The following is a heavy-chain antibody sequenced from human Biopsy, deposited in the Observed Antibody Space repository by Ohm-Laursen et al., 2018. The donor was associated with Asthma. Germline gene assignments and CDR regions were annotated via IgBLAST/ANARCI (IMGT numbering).Heavy chain of an antibody. J-gene: IGHJ5*02. CDR1: GYTFTSTVYG. CDR3: ARDPGGFDP. D-gene: IGHD3-10*01. CDR2: IRPHTGDT. Sequence: ASVKVSSKASGYTFTSTVYGISWVRQAPGQGLEWMGWIRPHTGDTNYAQMLRGRVTMTTDTSTSTAYMDLRGLRSDDTAVYYCARDPGGFDPWGQGTLVTVSS. V-gene: IGHV1-18*01.